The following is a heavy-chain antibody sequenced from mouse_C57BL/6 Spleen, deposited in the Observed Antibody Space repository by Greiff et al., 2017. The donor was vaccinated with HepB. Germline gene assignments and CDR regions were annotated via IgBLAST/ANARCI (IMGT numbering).Heavy chain of an antibody. V-gene: IGHV5-4*01. CDR1: GFTFSSYA. CDR3: ARDYYWYFDV. CDR2: ISDGGSYT. Sequence: EVKLMESGGGLVKPGGSLKLSCAASGFTFSSYAMSWVRQTPEKRLEWVATISDGGSYTYYPDNVKGRFTISRDNAKNNLYLQMSHLKSEDTAMYYCARDYYWYFDVWGTGTTVTVSS. J-gene: IGHJ1*03.